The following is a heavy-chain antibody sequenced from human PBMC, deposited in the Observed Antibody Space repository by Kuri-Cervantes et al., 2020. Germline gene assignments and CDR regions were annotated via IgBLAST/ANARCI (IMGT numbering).Heavy chain of an antibody. V-gene: IGHV3-30-3*01. CDR3: ARAVEGAMDV. J-gene: IGHJ6*03. CDR2: ISYDGSNK. Sequence: GESLKISCAASGFTFSSYAMHWVRQAPGKGLEWVAVISYDGSNKYYADSVKGRFTISRDNAKNSLYLQMNSLRAEDTAVYNCARAVEGAMDVWGKGTPVTVSS. CDR1: GFTFSSYA. D-gene: IGHD4-23*01.